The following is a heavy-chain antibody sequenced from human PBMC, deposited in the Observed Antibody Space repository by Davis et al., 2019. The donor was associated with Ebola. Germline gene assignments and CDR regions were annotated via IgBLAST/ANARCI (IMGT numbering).Heavy chain of an antibody. D-gene: IGHD3-22*01. V-gene: IGHV4-39*07. Sequence: MPSETLSLTCTVSGGSISSSSYYWGWIRQPPGKGLEWIGSIYYSGSTYYNPSLKSRVTISVDTSKNQFSLKLSSVTAADTAVYYCARTYYYDSSGYSTNYFDYWGQGTLVTVSS. CDR1: GGSISSSSYY. CDR2: IYYSGST. CDR3: ARTYYYDSSGYSTNYFDY. J-gene: IGHJ4*02.